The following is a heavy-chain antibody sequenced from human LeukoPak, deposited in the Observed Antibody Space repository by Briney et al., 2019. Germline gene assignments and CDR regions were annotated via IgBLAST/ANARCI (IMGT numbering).Heavy chain of an antibody. CDR1: GDSVSSNIAA. J-gene: IGHJ4*02. Sequence: SQTLSLTCAISGDSVSSNIAAWNWIRQSPSRGLEWLGRTYYRSKWYNDYAVSVQSRITINPDTSKNQFSLHLNSMTPEDTAVYYCARSMEIRVIMIRSMGFDYWGQGTLVTVSS. V-gene: IGHV6-1*01. D-gene: IGHD3-16*01. CDR3: ARSMEIRVIMIRSMGFDY. CDR2: TYYRSKWYN.